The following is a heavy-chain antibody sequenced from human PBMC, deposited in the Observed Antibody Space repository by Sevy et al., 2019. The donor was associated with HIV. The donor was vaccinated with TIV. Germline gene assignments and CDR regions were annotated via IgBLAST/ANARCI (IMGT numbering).Heavy chain of an antibody. CDR3: AGHYYDSTGYYFPLDY. V-gene: IGHV3-30*04. Sequence: GGSLKISCAASGFTFSTYAMYWVRQAPGKGLEWVAVISDDGNNKDYADSVKGRFTVSRDNSKNTLYLQMNSLRADDTAVYYCAGHYYDSTGYYFPLDYWGQGTLVTVSS. D-gene: IGHD3-22*01. CDR1: GFTFSTYA. J-gene: IGHJ4*02. CDR2: ISDDGNNK.